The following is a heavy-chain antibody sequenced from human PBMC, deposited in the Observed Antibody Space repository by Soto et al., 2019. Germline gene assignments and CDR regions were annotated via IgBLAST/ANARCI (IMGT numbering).Heavy chain of an antibody. V-gene: IGHV3-64*07. CDR1: GFTFGIYA. CDR3: ARAKGSSCYDY. D-gene: IGHD6-13*01. J-gene: IGHJ4*02. CDR2: ISSSGDTT. Sequence: EVQLVESGGGLVQPGGSLRLSCAASGFTFGIYAMHWVRQAPGQGLEFVAAISSSGDTTYYPDSVKGRFTMSRDNSKNTVYLQMGSLRGEDMAVHYCARAKGSSCYDYWGQGTLVTVSS.